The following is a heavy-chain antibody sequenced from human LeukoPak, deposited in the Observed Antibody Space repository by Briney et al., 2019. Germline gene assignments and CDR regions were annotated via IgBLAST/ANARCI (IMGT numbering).Heavy chain of an antibody. CDR1: GFTVSSNY. D-gene: IGHD2-2*02. CDR2: IYSGGSI. Sequence: GGSLRLSCAASGFTVSSNYMSWVRQAPGKGLEWVSVIYSGGSIYYADSVKGRFTISRDNSKNTLYLQMNSLRAEDTAVYYCAKDPNIVVVPAALHAFDIWGQGTMVTVSS. J-gene: IGHJ3*02. V-gene: IGHV3-66*01. CDR3: AKDPNIVVVPAALHAFDI.